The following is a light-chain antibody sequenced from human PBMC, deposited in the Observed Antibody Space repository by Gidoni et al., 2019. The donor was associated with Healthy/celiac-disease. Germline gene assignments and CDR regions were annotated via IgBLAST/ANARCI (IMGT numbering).Light chain of an antibody. CDR1: KSVSSSY. Sequence: EIVLTQSPGTLSLSPGERATLSCRASKSVSSSYLAWYQQKPGQAPRILIYGASSRATGIPDRLSGSGSGTDFTLTISRLEPEDFAVYYCQQYGSSPPYTFGQGTKLEIK. J-gene: IGKJ2*01. V-gene: IGKV3-20*01. CDR2: GAS. CDR3: QQYGSSPPYT.